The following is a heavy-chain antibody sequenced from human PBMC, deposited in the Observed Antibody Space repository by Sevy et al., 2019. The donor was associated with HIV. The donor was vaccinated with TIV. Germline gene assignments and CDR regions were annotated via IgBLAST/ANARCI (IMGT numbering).Heavy chain of an antibody. J-gene: IGHJ5*02. D-gene: IGHD7-27*01. CDR3: ARDPHWGSLPVHNWFDP. CDR1: GYTFTSYG. V-gene: IGHV1-18*01. CDR2: ISAYNGNT. Sequence: ASVKVSCKASGYTFTSYGISWVRQAPGQGLEWMGWISAYNGNTNYAQKLQGRVTMTTDTSTSTAYMELRSLRSDDTAVYYCARDPHWGSLPVHNWFDPWGQGTLVTVSS.